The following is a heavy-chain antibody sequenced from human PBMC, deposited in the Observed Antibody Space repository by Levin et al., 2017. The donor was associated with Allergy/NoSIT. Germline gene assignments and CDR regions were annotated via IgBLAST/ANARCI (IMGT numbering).Heavy chain of an antibody. Sequence: GESLKISCKASGYTFTSYGISWVRQAPGQGLEWMGWISAYNGNTNYAQKLQGRVTMTTDTSTSTAYMELRSLRSDDTAVYYCARDVLLWFGDLGARKKDDAFDIWGQGTMVTVSS. CDR1: GYTFTSYG. V-gene: IGHV1-18*01. CDR3: ARDVLLWFGDLGARKKDDAFDI. D-gene: IGHD3-10*01. J-gene: IGHJ3*02. CDR2: ISAYNGNT.